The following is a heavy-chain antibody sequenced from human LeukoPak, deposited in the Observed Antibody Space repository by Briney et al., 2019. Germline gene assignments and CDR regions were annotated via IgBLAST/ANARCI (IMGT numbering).Heavy chain of an antibody. CDR1: EFTVSDNY. J-gene: IGHJ6*03. V-gene: IGHV3-11*04. Sequence: GGSLRLSRTASEFTVSDNYMSWIRQAPGKGLEWVSYISSSGSTIYYADSVKGRFTISRDNAKNSLYLQMNSLRAEDTAVYYCARVTSGITGGTYYYYYMDVWGKGTTVTVSS. CDR2: ISSSGSTI. D-gene: IGHD6-13*01. CDR3: ARVTSGITGGTYYYYYMDV.